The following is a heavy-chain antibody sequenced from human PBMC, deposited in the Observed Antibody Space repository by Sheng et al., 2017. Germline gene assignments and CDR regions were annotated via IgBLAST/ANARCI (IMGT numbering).Heavy chain of an antibody. CDR1: GFTFSGYW. V-gene: IGHV3-74*01. D-gene: IGHD2-2*01. J-gene: IGHJ4*02. Sequence: EVQLVESGGGLVQPGGSLRLSCAASGFTFSGYWMHWVRQAPGEGLVWVSRINTDASGINYADSVKGRFTISRDNARNTLYLQMNSLRVEDTAVYYCARSCTTTSCYAEDWGQGTL. CDR3: ARSCTTTSCYAED. CDR2: INTDASGI.